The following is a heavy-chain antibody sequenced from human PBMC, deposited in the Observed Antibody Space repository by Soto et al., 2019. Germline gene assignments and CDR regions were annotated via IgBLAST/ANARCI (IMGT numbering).Heavy chain of an antibody. Sequence: QVQLVQSGTEVKKPGSSVRVSCKVSGGSFSDYAITWVRQAPGQGLEWMGGIIPKFPTGEYAKKFQGTVEITADKSTSTVYVEVSSLRHEDTAVYYCARDGVRGGWYYFDLWGQGTQVSVSS. D-gene: IGHD6-19*01. CDR2: IIPKFPTG. CDR3: ARDGVRGGWYYFDL. CDR1: GGSFSDYA. J-gene: IGHJ4*02. V-gene: IGHV1-69*06.